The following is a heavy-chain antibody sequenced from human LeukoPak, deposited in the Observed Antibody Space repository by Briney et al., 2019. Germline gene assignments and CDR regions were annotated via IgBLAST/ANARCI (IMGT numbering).Heavy chain of an antibody. Sequence: PGGSLRLSCAGSGFTFSSHAMNWVRQAPDKGLEWVAIISFDGWTKHYAESVKGRFTVSRDNSKSTVHLEMNSLRPEDTAVYYCAREDSGWQFDYWGQGTLVTVSS. J-gene: IGHJ4*02. CDR3: AREDSGWQFDY. CDR2: ISFDGWTK. V-gene: IGHV3-30*04. CDR1: GFTFSSHA. D-gene: IGHD6-19*01.